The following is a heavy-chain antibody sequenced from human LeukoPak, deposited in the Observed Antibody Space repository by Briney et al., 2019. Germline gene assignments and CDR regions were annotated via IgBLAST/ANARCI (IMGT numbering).Heavy chain of an antibody. CDR2: ISSSSSYI. Sequence: GGSLRLSCAASGFTFSSYSMNWVRQAPGKGLEWVSSISSSSSYIYYADSVKGRFTISRDNAKNSLYLQMNSLRAQDTAVYYCARVGVAAPFDYWGQGTLVTVSS. V-gene: IGHV3-21*01. CDR3: ARVGVAAPFDY. CDR1: GFTFSSYS. D-gene: IGHD2-15*01. J-gene: IGHJ4*02.